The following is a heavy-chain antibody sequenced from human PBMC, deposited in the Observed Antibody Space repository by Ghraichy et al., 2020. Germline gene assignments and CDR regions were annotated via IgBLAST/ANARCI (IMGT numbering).Heavy chain of an antibody. CDR3: ARDRGGYDPYFDY. D-gene: IGHD5-12*01. Sequence: ASVKVSCKASGYAFTGYYMHWVRQAPGQGLEWMGWINPNSGGTNYAQKFQGRVTMTRDTSISTAYMELSRLRSDDTAVYYCARDRGGYDPYFDYWGQGTLVTVSS. V-gene: IGHV1-2*02. CDR2: INPNSGGT. CDR1: GYAFTGYY. J-gene: IGHJ4*02.